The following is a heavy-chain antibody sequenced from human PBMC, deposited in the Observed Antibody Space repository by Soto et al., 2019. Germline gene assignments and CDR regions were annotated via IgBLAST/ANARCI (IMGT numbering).Heavy chain of an antibody. CDR3: ARALHFCSSTSCTTSYYYYGMDV. V-gene: IGHV3-30-3*01. J-gene: IGHJ6*02. CDR1: GFTFSSYA. CDR2: ISYDGSNK. D-gene: IGHD2-2*01. Sequence: HPGGSLRLSCAASGFTFSSYAMHWVRQAPGKGLEWVAVISYDGSNKYYADSVKGRFTISRDNSKNTLYLQMNSLRAEDTAVYYCARALHFCSSTSCTTSYYYYGMDVWGQETTVTVSS.